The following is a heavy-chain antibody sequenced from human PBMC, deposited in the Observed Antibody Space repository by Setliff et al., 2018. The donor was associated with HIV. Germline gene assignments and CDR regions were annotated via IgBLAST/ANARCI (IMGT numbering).Heavy chain of an antibody. Sequence: ASVKVSCKVSGYTLSELSVHWVRQAPGKGLEWMGGFDPEDGERIYAQKFQDRVTMTEDTSSDTAYMELSGLRSEDTAVYYCARVTQSLSLGVWGQGTLVTVSS. J-gene: IGHJ1*01. D-gene: IGHD3-10*01. CDR3: ARVTQSLSLGV. CDR1: GYTLSELS. V-gene: IGHV1-24*01. CDR2: FDPEDGER.